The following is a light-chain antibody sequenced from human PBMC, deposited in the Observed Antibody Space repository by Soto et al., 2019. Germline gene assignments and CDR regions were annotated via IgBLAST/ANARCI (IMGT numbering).Light chain of an antibody. CDR1: QRVSTF. CDR2: GAL. Sequence: ELVFTQAPGTLSLSPGARATLSYRASQRVSTFLAWYQQRPGQAPSLLIYGALTRATGIPARFIVTGSGTEFTLPLRGIKSEDFATDDCQQYHSYSTFCQGTKVEIK. V-gene: IGKV3-15*01. J-gene: IGKJ1*01. CDR3: QQYHSYST.